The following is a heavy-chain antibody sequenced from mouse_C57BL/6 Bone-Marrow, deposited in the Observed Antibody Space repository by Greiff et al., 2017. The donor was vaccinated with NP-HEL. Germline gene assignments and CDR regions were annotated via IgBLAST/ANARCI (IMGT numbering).Heavy chain of an antibody. D-gene: IGHD2-2*01. V-gene: IGHV14-4*01. Sequence: EVQLQQSGAELVRPGASVKLSCTASGFNIKDDYMHWVKQRPEQGLEWIGWIDPENGDTEYASKFQGKATITADTSSNTAYLQLSSLTSEDTAVYYCTTVEGGYGWGQGTTLTVSS. CDR3: TTVEGGYG. CDR2: IDPENGDT. CDR1: GFNIKDDY. J-gene: IGHJ2*01.